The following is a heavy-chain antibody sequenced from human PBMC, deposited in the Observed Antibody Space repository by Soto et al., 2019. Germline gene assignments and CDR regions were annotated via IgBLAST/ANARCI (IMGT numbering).Heavy chain of an antibody. V-gene: IGHV5-10-1*01. J-gene: IGHJ4*02. CDR1: GYSFTSYW. D-gene: IGHD3-10*01. CDR2: IDPSDSYT. CDR3: ARHYRRSLGGSGSYYGY. Sequence: PGESLKISCKGSGYSFTSYWISWVRQMPGKGLEWMGRIDPSDSYTNYSPSFQGHVTISADKSISTAYLQWSSLKASDTAMYYCARHYRRSLGGSGSYYGYWGQGTLVTAPQ.